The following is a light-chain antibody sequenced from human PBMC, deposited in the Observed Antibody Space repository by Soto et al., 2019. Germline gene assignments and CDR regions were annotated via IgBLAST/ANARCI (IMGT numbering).Light chain of an antibody. Sequence: EIVLTQSPGTLSLSPGERATLSCRASQSVSSSYLAWYQQKPGQAPRLLIYGASSRATGIPDRFIGSGSGTDFSLTISRLEPDDFAVYYCQQYGSSPRFTFGPGTKVDIK. V-gene: IGKV3-20*01. CDR1: QSVSSSY. CDR3: QQYGSSPRFT. CDR2: GAS. J-gene: IGKJ3*01.